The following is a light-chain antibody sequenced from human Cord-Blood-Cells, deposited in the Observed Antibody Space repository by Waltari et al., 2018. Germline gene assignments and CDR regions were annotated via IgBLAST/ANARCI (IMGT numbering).Light chain of an antibody. CDR2: EGS. CDR3: CSYAGSSNVV. CDR1: SSDVGSYNL. Sequence: QSALTQPASVSGSPGQSITIPCTRTSSDVGSYNLVSWYQQHPGKAPKLMIYEGSKRPSGVSNRFSGSKSGNTASLTISGLQAEDEADYYCCSYAGSSNVVFGGGTKLTVL. J-gene: IGLJ2*01. V-gene: IGLV2-23*01.